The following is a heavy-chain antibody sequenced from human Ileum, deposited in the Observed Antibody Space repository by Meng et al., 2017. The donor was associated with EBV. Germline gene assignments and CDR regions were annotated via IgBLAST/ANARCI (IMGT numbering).Heavy chain of an antibody. CDR2: IYHSGST. CDR1: WCSSSIKHW. CDR3: ASGRDYAWHS. V-gene: IGHV4-4*02. Sequence: QRRASRPCLVKPSGPLSLTCAVPWCSSSIKHWWDWVRQPPGKGLEWIGEIYHSGSTNYNPSFKSRVTMSVDKSKNQISLNLSSVTAADTAVYYCASGRDYAWHSWGRGTLVTASS. J-gene: IGHJ4*02. D-gene: IGHD4-17*01.